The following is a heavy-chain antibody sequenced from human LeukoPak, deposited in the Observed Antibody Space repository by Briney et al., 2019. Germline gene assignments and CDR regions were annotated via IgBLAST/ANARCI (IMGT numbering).Heavy chain of an antibody. Sequence: PGGSLRLSCAVSGFIVSTNYMSWVRQAPGKGLEWVSAIFSGGTTYYADSVKGRFTISRDDSKNTLYLQMNSLRVEDTAVYYCARELTQLLMGNYFDPWGQGTLVTVAS. J-gene: IGHJ5*02. CDR3: ARELTQLLMGNYFDP. CDR2: IFSGGTT. D-gene: IGHD2-8*01. CDR1: GFIVSTNY. V-gene: IGHV3-66*01.